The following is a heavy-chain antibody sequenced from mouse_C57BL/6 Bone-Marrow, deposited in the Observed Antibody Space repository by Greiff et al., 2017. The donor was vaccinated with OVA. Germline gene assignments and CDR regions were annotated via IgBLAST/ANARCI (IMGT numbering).Heavy chain of an antibody. CDR1: GYTFTSYW. Sequence: QVQLQQPGAELVKPGASVKMSCKASGYTFTSYWITWVKQRPGQGLEWIGHIYPGSGSTNYNEKFKSKATLTVDTSSSTAYMQLSSLTSEDSAVYYCARDGSSSLYYAMDDWGKGTSVTVSS. CDR3: ARDGSSSLYYAMDD. V-gene: IGHV1-55*01. J-gene: IGHJ4*01. D-gene: IGHD1-1*01. CDR2: IYPGSGST.